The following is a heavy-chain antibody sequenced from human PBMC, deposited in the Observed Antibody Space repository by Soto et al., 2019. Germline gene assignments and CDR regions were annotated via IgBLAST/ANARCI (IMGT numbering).Heavy chain of an antibody. J-gene: IGHJ3*02. CDR3: ASSITIFGVFGAFDI. D-gene: IGHD3-3*01. CDR2: TKPDGSEK. CDR1: GFTFSNYW. Sequence: PGGSLRLSCAASGFTFSNYWMGWVRQAPGKGLEWVANTKPDGSEKYYVDSVKGRFTISRDSAKNSLYLQMNSLRAEDTAVYYCASSITIFGVFGAFDIWGQGTMVTVSS. V-gene: IGHV3-7*01.